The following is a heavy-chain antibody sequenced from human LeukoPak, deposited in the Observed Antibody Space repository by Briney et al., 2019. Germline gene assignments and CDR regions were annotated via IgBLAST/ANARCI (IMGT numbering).Heavy chain of an antibody. V-gene: IGHV3-48*01. CDR3: ARARPPGDY. CDR2: ISPGSTTI. J-gene: IGHJ4*02. D-gene: IGHD1-14*01. CDR1: GFTFRTYR. Sequence: GGSLRLSCEASGFTFRTYRMNWVRQAPGKGLEWVSYISPGSTTIYYADSVKGRFTISRDNSKNTLYLQMNSLRAEDTAVYYCARARPPGDYWGQGTLVTVSS.